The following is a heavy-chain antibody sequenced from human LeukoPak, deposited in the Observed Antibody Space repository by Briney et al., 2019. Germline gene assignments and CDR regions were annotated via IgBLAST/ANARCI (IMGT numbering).Heavy chain of an antibody. V-gene: IGHV4-31*03. CDR1: GGSISSGGYY. D-gene: IGHD2-2*01. CDR2: IYYSGST. J-gene: IGHJ5*02. Sequence: PSQTLSLTCTVSGGSISSGGYYWSWLRQHPGKGLEWIGYIYYSGSTYYNPSLKSRVTISVDTSKNQFSLKLSSVTAADTAVYYCARDRAYRRPWFDPWGQGTLVTVSS. CDR3: ARDRAYRRPWFDP.